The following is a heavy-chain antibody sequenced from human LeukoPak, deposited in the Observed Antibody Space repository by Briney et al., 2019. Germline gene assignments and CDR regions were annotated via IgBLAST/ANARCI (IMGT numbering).Heavy chain of an antibody. J-gene: IGHJ6*03. CDR1: GYTFTGYY. CDR3: ARDGIYYDFWSGYPRGYYMDV. CDR2: INPNSGGT. Sequence: ASVKVSCKASGYTFTGYYMHWVRQAPGQGLEWMGWINPNSGGTSYAQKFQGRVTMTRDTSISTAYMELSRLRPDDTAVYYCARDGIYYDFWSGYPRGYYMDVWGKGTTVTVSS. V-gene: IGHV1-2*02. D-gene: IGHD3-3*01.